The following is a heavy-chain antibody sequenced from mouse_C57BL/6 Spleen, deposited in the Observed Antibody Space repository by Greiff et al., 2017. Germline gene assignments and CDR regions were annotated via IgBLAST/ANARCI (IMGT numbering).Heavy chain of an antibody. CDR3: ARGQGFAY. CDR2: IYPGDGDT. J-gene: IGHJ3*01. Sequence: QVQLKESGAELVKPGASVKISCKASGYAFSSYWMNWVKQRPGKGLEWIGQIYPGDGDTNYNGKVKGKATLTADKSSSTAYMQLSSLTSEDSAVYFCARGQGFAYWGQGTLVTVSA. CDR1: GYAFSSYW. V-gene: IGHV1-80*01.